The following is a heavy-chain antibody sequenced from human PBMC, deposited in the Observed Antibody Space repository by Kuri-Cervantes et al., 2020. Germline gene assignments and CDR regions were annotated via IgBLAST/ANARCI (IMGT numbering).Heavy chain of an antibody. Sequence: SETLSLTCAVSGYSISSGYYWGWIRQPPGKGLEWIGSIYHSGSTYYNPSLKSRVTISVDTSKNQFSLKLSSVTAADTAVYYCARHRRDYYYYMDVWGKGTTVTVSS. V-gene: IGHV4-38-2*01. CDR2: IYHSGST. J-gene: IGHJ6*03. CDR1: GYSISSGYY. CDR3: ARHRRDYYYYMDV.